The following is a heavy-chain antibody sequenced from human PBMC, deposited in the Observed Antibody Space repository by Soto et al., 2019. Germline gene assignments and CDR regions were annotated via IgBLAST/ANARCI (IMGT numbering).Heavy chain of an antibody. D-gene: IGHD3-3*01. CDR3: ARDIYDFWSAHGWFDP. CDR2: INPNSGGT. J-gene: IGHJ5*02. V-gene: IGHV1-2*02. Sequence: ASVKVSCKASGYTFTGYYMHWVRQAPGQGLEWMGWINPNSGGTNYAQKFQGRVTMTRDTSISTAYMELSRLRSDDTAVYYCARDIYDFWSAHGWFDPWGQGTLVTVSS. CDR1: GYTFTGYY.